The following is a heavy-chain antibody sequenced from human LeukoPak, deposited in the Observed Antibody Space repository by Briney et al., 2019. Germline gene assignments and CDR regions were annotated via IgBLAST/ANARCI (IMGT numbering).Heavy chain of an antibody. V-gene: IGHV4-34*01. D-gene: IGHD2-15*01. CDR1: GGSFSGSY. J-gene: IGHJ3*02. Sequence: KPSETLSLTCAVYGGSFSGSYWSWLRQPPGKGLEWIGEINHGGSTNYHPSRKSRVTISVDTSKNQFSLKLSSVTAADTAVYYCAREVVAGDAFDIWGQGTMVTVSS. CDR3: AREVVAGDAFDI. CDR2: INHGGST.